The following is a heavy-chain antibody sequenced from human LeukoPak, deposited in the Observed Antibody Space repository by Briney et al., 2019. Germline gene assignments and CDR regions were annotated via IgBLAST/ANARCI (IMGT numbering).Heavy chain of an antibody. Sequence: LSLTCTVSGGTISSYYWNWVRQAPGKGLEWVSYISNSGRTIFYADSVKGRFTVSRDNAKNSLYLQMNSLRAEDTAVYYCVRRYCSSTSCTLDSWGQGTLVTVSS. CDR3: VRRYCSSTSCTLDS. CDR1: GGTISSYY. J-gene: IGHJ4*02. D-gene: IGHD2-2*01. V-gene: IGHV3-48*03. CDR2: ISNSGRTI.